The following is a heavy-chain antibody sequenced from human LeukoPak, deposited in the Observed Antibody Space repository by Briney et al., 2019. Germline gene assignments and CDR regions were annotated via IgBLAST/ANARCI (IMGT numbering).Heavy chain of an antibody. D-gene: IGHD3-10*01. Sequence: SETLSLTCTVSGGSISSYYWSWIRQPPRKGLEWIGYIYYSGSTNYNPSLKSRVTISVDTSKNQFSLKLTSVTAADTAVYYCARAYYYGSGSYGLDYWGQGTLVTVSS. CDR3: ARAYYYGSGSYGLDY. V-gene: IGHV4-59*01. CDR1: GGSISSYY. CDR2: IYYSGST. J-gene: IGHJ4*02.